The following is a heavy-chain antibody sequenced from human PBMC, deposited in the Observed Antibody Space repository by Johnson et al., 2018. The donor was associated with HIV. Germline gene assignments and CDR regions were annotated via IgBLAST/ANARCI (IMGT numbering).Heavy chain of an antibody. J-gene: IGHJ3*02. V-gene: IGHV3-30-3*01. CDR1: GFTFNSYA. Sequence: QVQLVESGGGVVQPGRSLRLSCAASGFTFNSYAMHWVRQAPGRGLEWVAVISYDGSNKYYADSVKGRFTISRDNSKNTLYLQMNSLRAEDAAVYYCARDLAMIVVAYAFDIWGQGTMVTVSS. CDR2: ISYDGSNK. D-gene: IGHD3-22*01. CDR3: ARDLAMIVVAYAFDI.